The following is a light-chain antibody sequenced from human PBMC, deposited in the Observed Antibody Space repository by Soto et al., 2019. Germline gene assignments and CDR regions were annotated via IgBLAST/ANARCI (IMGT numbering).Light chain of an antibody. V-gene: IGKV3-15*01. Sequence: EIVMTQSPATLSVSPGERATLSCRASQSVSSNLAWYQQKPGQAPRLLIYGASTRATGIPARFSGSGSGTELTLTISSLQSEDFAVYYCQQYLTSPKTFGQGTKVEIK. CDR3: QQYLTSPKT. CDR2: GAS. J-gene: IGKJ1*01. CDR1: QSVSSN.